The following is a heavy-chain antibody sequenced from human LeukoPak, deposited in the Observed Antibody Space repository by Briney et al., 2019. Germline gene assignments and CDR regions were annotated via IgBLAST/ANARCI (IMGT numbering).Heavy chain of an antibody. V-gene: IGHV3-11*01. CDR3: ARGRVPIAAADGMDV. J-gene: IGHJ6*02. CDR1: GFTFSDYY. CDR2: ISSSGSTI. D-gene: IGHD6-13*01. Sequence: PGGSLRLSCAASGFTFSDYYKSRIRQAPGKGLEWVSYISSSGSTIYYADSVKGRFTISRDSAKNSLYLQMNSLRAEDTAVYYCARGRVPIAAADGMDVWGQGTTVTVSS.